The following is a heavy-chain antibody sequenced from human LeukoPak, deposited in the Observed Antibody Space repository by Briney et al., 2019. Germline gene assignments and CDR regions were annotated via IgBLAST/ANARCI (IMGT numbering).Heavy chain of an antibody. CDR1: GFTFSSYA. CDR2: ISGSGGST. V-gene: IGHV3-23*01. Sequence: PGGSLRLSCAASGFTFSSYAMSWVRQAPGMGLEWVSGISGSGGSTYYADSVKGRFTISRDNPKNTLYLQMTSLRAEDTAVYYCAKVEHPLSYDYWSGPHDYWGQGTLVTVSS. J-gene: IGHJ4*02. D-gene: IGHD3-3*01. CDR3: AKVEHPLSYDYWSGPHDY.